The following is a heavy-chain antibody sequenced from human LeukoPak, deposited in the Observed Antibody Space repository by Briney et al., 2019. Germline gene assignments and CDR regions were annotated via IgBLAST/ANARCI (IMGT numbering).Heavy chain of an antibody. CDR2: INFSGDST. V-gene: IGHV1-46*01. Sequence: GASVKVSCKASGYTFTSYYIHWVRQAPGQGLEWMGIINFSGDSTSYAQKFQGRVTITADESTSTAYMELSSLRSEDTAVYYCARDAEIDYGGKRAKYYFDYWGQGTLVTVSS. CDR1: GYTFTSYY. J-gene: IGHJ4*02. D-gene: IGHD4-23*01. CDR3: ARDAEIDYGGKRAKYYFDY.